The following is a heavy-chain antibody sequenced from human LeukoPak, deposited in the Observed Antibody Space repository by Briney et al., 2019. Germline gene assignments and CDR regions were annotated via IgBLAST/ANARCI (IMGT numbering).Heavy chain of an antibody. CDR1: GFTFSNYA. V-gene: IGHV3-23*01. Sequence: GGSLRLSCAASGFTFSNYAMSWVRQAPGKGLEWVSTISGYGGTTYFADSVKGRFTISRDNSKNTLYLQMNSLTAEDTAVYYCAKAEDYYDTSGYFSFDSWGQGTLVTVSS. D-gene: IGHD3-22*01. CDR2: ISGYGGTT. CDR3: AKAEDYYDTSGYFSFDS. J-gene: IGHJ4*02.